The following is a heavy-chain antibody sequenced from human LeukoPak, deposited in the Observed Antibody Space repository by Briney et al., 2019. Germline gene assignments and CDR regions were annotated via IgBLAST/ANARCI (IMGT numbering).Heavy chain of an antibody. V-gene: IGHV1-18*04. J-gene: IGHJ4*02. Sequence: GASVKVSCKASGYTFTSYGISWVRQAPGQGLEWMGWISAYNGNTNYAQKLQGRVTMTTDTSTSTAYMELRSLRSDDTAVYYCAREVPLYSSSWYANPLDYWGQGTLVTVSS. CDR1: GYTFTSYG. CDR2: ISAYNGNT. D-gene: IGHD6-13*01. CDR3: AREVPLYSSSWYANPLDY.